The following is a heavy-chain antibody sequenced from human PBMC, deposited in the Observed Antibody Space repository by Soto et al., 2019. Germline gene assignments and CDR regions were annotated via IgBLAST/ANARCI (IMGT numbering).Heavy chain of an antibody. CDR3: ARASGKYCSSTTCYTPYYFDY. J-gene: IGHJ4*02. Sequence: QVQLQESGPGLVKPSHTLSLTCTVSGGSISSGGYYWSWIRQHPGKGLEWIGYIYYSGSTYHNPSLKSRVTISEDTSKNQFSLKLSSVTAADTAVYYCARASGKYCSSTTCYTPYYFDYWGQGTLVTVSS. CDR1: GGSISSGGYY. CDR2: IYYSGST. D-gene: IGHD2-2*01. V-gene: IGHV4-31*03.